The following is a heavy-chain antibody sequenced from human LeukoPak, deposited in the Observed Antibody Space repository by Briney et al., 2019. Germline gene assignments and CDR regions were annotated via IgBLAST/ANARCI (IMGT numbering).Heavy chain of an antibody. CDR2: ISSSGSTI. D-gene: IGHD2-2*01. Sequence: GGSLRLSCAASGFTFSSYEMNWVRQAPGKGLEWVSYISSSGSTIYYADSVKGRFTISRDNTQNSLYLQMSSLRAEDTAVYYCARGGYCTSTICYGEYFHHWGQGTLVTVSS. J-gene: IGHJ1*01. CDR3: ARGGYCTSTICYGEYFHH. V-gene: IGHV3-48*03. CDR1: GFTFSSYE.